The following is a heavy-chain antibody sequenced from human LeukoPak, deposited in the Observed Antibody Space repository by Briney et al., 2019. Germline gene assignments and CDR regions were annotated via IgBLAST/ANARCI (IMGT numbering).Heavy chain of an antibody. V-gene: IGHV1-8*01. D-gene: IGHD2-21*01. CDR2: MNPNSGNT. CDR1: GYTFTSYD. J-gene: IGHJ4*02. CDR3: ARDPVIQAGFDY. Sequence: ASVKVSCKASGYTFTSYDINWVRQATGQGLEWMGWMNPNSGNTGYAQKFQGRVTMTRNTSISTAYMELRSLRSDDTAVYYCARDPVIQAGFDYWGQGTLVTVSS.